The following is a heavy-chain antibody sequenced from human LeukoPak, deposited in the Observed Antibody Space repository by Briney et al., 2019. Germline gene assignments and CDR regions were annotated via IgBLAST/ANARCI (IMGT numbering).Heavy chain of an antibody. J-gene: IGHJ3*02. CDR3: AKEMIGVPKLMSLADDAFDI. CDR2: ISGSGGST. CDR1: GFTFSSYA. D-gene: IGHD3-10*02. Sequence: GGSLRLSCAASGFTFSSYAMSWVRQAPGKGLEWVSAISGSGGSTYYADSVKGRFTISRDNSKNTLYLQMNSLRAEDTAVYYCAKEMIGVPKLMSLADDAFDIRGQGTMVTVSS. V-gene: IGHV3-23*01.